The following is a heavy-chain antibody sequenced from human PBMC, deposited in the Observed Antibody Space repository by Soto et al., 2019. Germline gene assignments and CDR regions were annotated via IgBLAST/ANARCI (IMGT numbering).Heavy chain of an antibody. D-gene: IGHD2-21*02. Sequence: NPXATLSLTCTVPGGSITNYYWTWIRQLPGKRLEWIAHIHNSGNTNSNPSLKSRVTISMDTSKNQISLRLTSVTAADTAMYYCERLQYTVVTPIDLWGQGTMVTVSS. CDR3: ERLQYTVVTPIDL. CDR2: IHNSGNT. CDR1: GGSITNYY. V-gene: IGHV4-59*01. J-gene: IGHJ3*01.